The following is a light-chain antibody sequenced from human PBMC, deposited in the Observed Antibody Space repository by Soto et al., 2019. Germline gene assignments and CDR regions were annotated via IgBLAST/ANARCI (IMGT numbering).Light chain of an antibody. CDR2: DVS. CDR1: SSDVGGYNY. J-gene: IGLJ1*01. Sequence: QSALTKPAPVSGSPGQSITISCTGTSSDVGGYNYVSWYQQHPGKAPKLMIYDVSNRPSGVSNRFSGSKSGNTASLTISGLQAEDEADYYCSSYTSSSTLYVFGTGTKLTVL. V-gene: IGLV2-14*01. CDR3: SSYTSSSTLYV.